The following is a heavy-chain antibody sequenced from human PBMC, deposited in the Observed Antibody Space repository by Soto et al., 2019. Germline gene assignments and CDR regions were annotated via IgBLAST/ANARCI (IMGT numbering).Heavy chain of an antibody. CDR3: ARGQEGVVATH. CDR1: GGSLSGYY. D-gene: IGHD5-12*01. CDR2: VKDGGHT. Sequence: QVQLQQWGAGLLKPSETLSLNCAVTGGSLSGYYWSWIRQPPGKGLEWIGEVKDGGHTNYSPSLRGRGTISSDTSNNQFSRRLNSVTAADTGVYYCARGQEGVVATHWDQGSLVTVSS. V-gene: IGHV4-34*01. J-gene: IGHJ4*02.